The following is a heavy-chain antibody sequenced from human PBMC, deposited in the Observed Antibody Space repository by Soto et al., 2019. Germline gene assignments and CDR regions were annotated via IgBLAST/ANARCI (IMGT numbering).Heavy chain of an antibody. CDR1: GFSFSTDS. CDR2: ITSVRSNA. D-gene: IGHD3-9*01. CDR3: ARDKDWSFDY. Sequence: GGSLRLSCAASGFSFSTDSMNWVRQAPGKGLEWVSYITSVRSNALYADSVKGRFTISRDNARNSLYLQMNSLRAEDTAVYYCARDKDWSFDYWGQGTLVTVSS. V-gene: IGHV3-48*01. J-gene: IGHJ4*02.